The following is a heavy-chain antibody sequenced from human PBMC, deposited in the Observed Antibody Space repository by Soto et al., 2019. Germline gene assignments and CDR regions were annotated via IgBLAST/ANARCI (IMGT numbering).Heavy chain of an antibody. D-gene: IGHD3-10*01. Sequence: PGGSLRLSCAASGFTFSSYSMNWVRQAPGKGLEWVSYISSSSSTIYYADSVKGRFTISRDNAKNSLYLQMNSLRAEDTAVYYCASSSYGSGGYYNGELDYWGQGTLVTVSS. V-gene: IGHV3-48*01. CDR2: ISSSSSTI. CDR1: GFTFSSYS. CDR3: ASSSYGSGGYYNGELDY. J-gene: IGHJ4*02.